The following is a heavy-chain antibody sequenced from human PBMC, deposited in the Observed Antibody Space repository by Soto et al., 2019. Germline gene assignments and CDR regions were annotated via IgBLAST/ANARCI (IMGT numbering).Heavy chain of an antibody. CDR3: ARGRGYCSGGSCYTYFDY. D-gene: IGHD2-15*01. Sequence: PSETLSLTCAVYGGSFSGYYWSWIRQPPGKGLEWIGEINHSGSTNYNPSLKSRVTISVDTSKNQFSLKLSSVTAADTAVYYCARGRGYCSGGSCYTYFDYWGQGTLVTVSS. V-gene: IGHV4-34*01. J-gene: IGHJ4*02. CDR1: GGSFSGYY. CDR2: INHSGST.